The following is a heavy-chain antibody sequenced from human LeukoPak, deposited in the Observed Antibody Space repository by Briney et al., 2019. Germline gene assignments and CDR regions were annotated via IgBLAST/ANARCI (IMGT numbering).Heavy chain of an antibody. CDR1: GFTFSSYE. V-gene: IGHV3-48*03. D-gene: IGHD4-11*01. CDR2: ISSSGSTI. J-gene: IGHJ4*02. CDR3: ARNYDYSEYFDY. Sequence: GGSLRLSCAASGFTFSSYEMKWVRQAPRKGLEWVSYISSSGSTIYYADSVKGRFTISRDNAKNSLYLQMNSLRAEDTAVYYCARNYDYSEYFDYWGQGTLVTVSS.